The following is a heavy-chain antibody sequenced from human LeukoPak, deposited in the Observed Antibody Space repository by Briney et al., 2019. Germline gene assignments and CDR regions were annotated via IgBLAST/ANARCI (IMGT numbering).Heavy chain of an antibody. D-gene: IGHD2-2*01. CDR3: ARERDLGYCSSTSCYVPDY. CDR1: GGTFSSYA. V-gene: IGHV1-69*04. CDR2: IIPILGIA. Sequence: SVKVSCKASGGTFSSYAISWVRQAPGQGLEWMGRIIPILGIANYAQKFQGRVTITADKSTSTAYMELSSLRSEDTAVYHCARERDLGYCSSTSCYVPDYWGQGTLVTVSS. J-gene: IGHJ4*02.